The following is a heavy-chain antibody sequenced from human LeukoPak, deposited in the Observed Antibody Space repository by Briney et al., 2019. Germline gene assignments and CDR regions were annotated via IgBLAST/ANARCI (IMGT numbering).Heavy chain of an antibody. CDR2: IYYSGST. Sequence: SETLSLTCTVSGGSISSYYWSWIRQPPGKGLEWIGYIYYSGSTNYNPSLKSRVTISVDTSKNQFSLKLSSVTAADTAVYYCGRDLGPHYYDSSGQGFDPWGQGTLVTVSS. CDR3: GRDLGPHYYDSSGQGFDP. D-gene: IGHD3-22*01. V-gene: IGHV4-59*01. CDR1: GGSISSYY. J-gene: IGHJ5*02.